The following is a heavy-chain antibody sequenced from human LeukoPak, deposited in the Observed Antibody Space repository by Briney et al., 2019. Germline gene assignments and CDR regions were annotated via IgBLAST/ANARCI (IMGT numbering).Heavy chain of an antibody. CDR2: ISSNGGST. Sequence: GGSLRLSCAASGFTFSSYAMHWVRQAPGKGLEYVSAISSNGGSTYYANSVKGRFTISRDNSKNTLYLQMGSLRAEDMAVYYCARVGDYDFWSGYFDYWGQGTLVTVSS. J-gene: IGHJ4*02. CDR3: ARVGDYDFWSGYFDY. CDR1: GFTFSSYA. D-gene: IGHD3-3*01. V-gene: IGHV3-64*01.